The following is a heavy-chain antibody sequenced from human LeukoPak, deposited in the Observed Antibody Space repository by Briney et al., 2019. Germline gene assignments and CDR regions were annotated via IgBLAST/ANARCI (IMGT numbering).Heavy chain of an antibody. CDR2: INHSGST. D-gene: IGHD3-16*02. V-gene: IGHV4-34*01. CDR1: GVSFSGYY. CDR3: ATTYYDYVWGRYRLVARTFDL. J-gene: IGHJ2*01. Sequence: SETLSLTCAVSGVSFSGYYWSWIRQPPGKGLEWIGEINHSGSTNYNPSLKSRVTISVDTSKNQFSMKLSSVNAADRAVYSRATTYYDYVWGRYRLVARTFDLWAVAPWSLSPQ.